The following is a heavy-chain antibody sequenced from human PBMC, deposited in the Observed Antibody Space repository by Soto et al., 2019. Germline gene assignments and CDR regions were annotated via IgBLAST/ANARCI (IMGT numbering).Heavy chain of an antibody. D-gene: IGHD3-3*01. CDR1: GGSISSYY. CDR3: ARVLFGRGNWFDP. V-gene: IGHV4-59*01. CDR2: IYYSGST. J-gene: IGHJ5*02. Sequence: SETLSLTCTVSGGSISSYYWSWLRQPPGKGLEWIGYIYYSGSTNYNPSLKSRVTISVDTSKNQFSLKLSSVTAADTAVYYCARVLFGRGNWFDPWGQGTLVTVSA.